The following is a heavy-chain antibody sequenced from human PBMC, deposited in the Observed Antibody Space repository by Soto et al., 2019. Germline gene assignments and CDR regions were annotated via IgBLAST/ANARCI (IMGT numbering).Heavy chain of an antibody. CDR1: GGTYTSYA. J-gene: IGHJ6*02. D-gene: IGHD5-12*01. V-gene: IGHV1-69*01. CDR3: ARDVPPGYSTYGMDV. Sequence: QVRLVQSGAEVRKPGSSVKVSCKASGGTYTSYAINWVRQAPGQGLEWMGGIIPVLDTPNYAQNFQGRVTITADESTSTAYMELSSLRSEDTAVYYCARDVPPGYSTYGMDVWGQGTTVTVSS. CDR2: IIPVLDTP.